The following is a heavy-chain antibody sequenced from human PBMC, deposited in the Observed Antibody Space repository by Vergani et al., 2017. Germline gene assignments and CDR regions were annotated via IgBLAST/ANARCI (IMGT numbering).Heavy chain of an antibody. D-gene: IGHD3-10*01. Sequence: QVQLQESGPGLVKPSQTLSLICSVSGDSITSSTYYWSWTRQPAGKGLEWIGCIHHSGDTHYNSSLKSRVSISIVSSSKFSLSLTSVTAADTAIYYCARHRGSGGFFPSSYFYGMDVWGHGTTVTVSS. J-gene: IGHJ6*02. CDR3: ARHRGSGGFFPSSYFYGMDV. CDR1: GDSITSSTYY. V-gene: IGHV4-61*02. CDR2: IHHSGDT.